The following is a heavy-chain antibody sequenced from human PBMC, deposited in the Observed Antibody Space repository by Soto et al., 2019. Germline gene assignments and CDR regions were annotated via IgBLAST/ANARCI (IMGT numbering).Heavy chain of an antibody. CDR2: MSATGRTS. J-gene: IGHJ3*01. Sequence: GSLRLSCAASGFNLNHYAMTWVRQAPGKGPEWVSSMSATGRTSFYADSVKGRFTISRDTSTSTLYLQMNSVRVEDTAVYYCAKDPNGDYVGGFDFWGLGTMVTVSS. V-gene: IGHV3-23*01. D-gene: IGHD4-17*01. CDR1: GFNLNHYA. CDR3: AKDPNGDYVGGFDF.